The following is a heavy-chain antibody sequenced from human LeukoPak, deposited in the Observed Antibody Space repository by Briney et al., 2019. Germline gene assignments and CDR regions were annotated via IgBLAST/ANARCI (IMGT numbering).Heavy chain of an antibody. CDR1: GFTFSSYE. D-gene: IGHD3-10*01. CDR3: AREGSTLGSSGSGNYYNFDY. J-gene: IGHJ4*02. Sequence: GGSLRLSCAASGFTFSSYEMNWVRQAPGKGLEWVSYISSSGSTIYYADSVKGRFTISRDNAKNSLYLQMNSLRAEDTAFYYCAREGSTLGSSGSGNYYNFDYWGQGTLVTVSS. V-gene: IGHV3-48*03. CDR2: ISSSGSTI.